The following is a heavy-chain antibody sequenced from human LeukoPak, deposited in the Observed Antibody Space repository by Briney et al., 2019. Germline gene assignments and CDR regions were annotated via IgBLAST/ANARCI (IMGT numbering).Heavy chain of an antibody. Sequence: SETLSLTCTVSGGSISSYYWSWIRQPPGKGLEWIGYIYYSGSTNYNPSLKSRVTISVDTSKNQFSLKLSSVTAADTAVYYCARATPGYSSGWGFDYWGQGTLVTVSP. CDR3: ARATPGYSSGWGFDY. CDR1: GGSISSYY. CDR2: IYYSGST. D-gene: IGHD6-19*01. V-gene: IGHV4-59*01. J-gene: IGHJ4*02.